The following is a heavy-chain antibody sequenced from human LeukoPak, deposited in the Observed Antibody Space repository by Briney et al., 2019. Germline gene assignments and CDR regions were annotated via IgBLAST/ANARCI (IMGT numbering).Heavy chain of an antibody. Sequence: SETLSLTCTVSGGSISSSSYYWGWIRQPPGKGLEWIGRIYTSGSTNYNPSLKSRVTMSVDTSKNQFSLKLSSVTAADTAVYYCATTHTYNWYDRWFAPWGQGTLVTVSS. CDR1: GGSISSSSYY. V-gene: IGHV4-39*07. J-gene: IGHJ5*02. D-gene: IGHD1-20*01. CDR3: ATTHTYNWYDRWFAP. CDR2: IYTSGST.